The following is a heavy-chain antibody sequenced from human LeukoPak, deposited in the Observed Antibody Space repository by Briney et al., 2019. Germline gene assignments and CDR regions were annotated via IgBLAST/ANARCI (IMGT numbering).Heavy chain of an antibody. V-gene: IGHV1-2*02. CDR3: AIIAAAGTGGPVDY. CDR2: INPNSGGT. Sequence: ASVKVSCKASGYTFTDYYIHWLRQAPGQGLEWMGWINPNSGGTNYAQRFQGRVTMTRDTSISTAYMELSSLRSDDTAVYYCAIIAAAGTGGPVDYWGQGTLVTVSS. D-gene: IGHD6-13*01. J-gene: IGHJ4*02. CDR1: GYTFTDYY.